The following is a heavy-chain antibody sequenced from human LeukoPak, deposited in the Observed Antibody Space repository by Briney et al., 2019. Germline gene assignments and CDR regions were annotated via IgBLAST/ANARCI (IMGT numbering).Heavy chain of an antibody. D-gene: IGHD6-19*01. CDR1: GFTFADYA. J-gene: IGHJ4*02. CDR3: ARVSSGWYYFDY. Sequence: GGSLRLSCTTSGFTFADYAMSWFRQAPGKGLEWVSYISSSGSTIYYADSVKGRFTISRDNAKNSLYLQMNSLRAEDTAVYYCARVSSGWYYFDYWGQGTLVTVSS. CDR2: ISSSGSTI. V-gene: IGHV3-48*03.